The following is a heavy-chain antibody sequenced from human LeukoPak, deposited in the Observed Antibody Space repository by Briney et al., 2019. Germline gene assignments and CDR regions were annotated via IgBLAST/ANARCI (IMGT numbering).Heavy chain of an antibody. J-gene: IGHJ5*02. D-gene: IGHD3-3*01. CDR2: IYTSGST. CDR3: ARQVRGITIFGVAQPHNWFDP. V-gene: IGHV4-4*07. CDR1: GGSISSYY. Sequence: SETLSLTCTVSGGSISSYYWSWIRQPAGKGLEWIGRIYTSGSTNYNPSLKSRVTISVDTSKNQFSLKLSSVTAADTAVYYCARQVRGITIFGVAQPHNWFDPWGQGTLVTVSS.